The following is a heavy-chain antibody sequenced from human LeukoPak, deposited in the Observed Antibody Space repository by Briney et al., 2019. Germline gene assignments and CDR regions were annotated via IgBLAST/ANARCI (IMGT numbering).Heavy chain of an antibody. Sequence: QSGGSLRLSCAASGFTFSNYNMNWVRQAPGKGLEWVSYISSSSSTTYYADSVKGRFTISRDNARNSLYLQMNSLRAEDTAVYYCTGRGTDYWGQGTRVTVSS. CDR3: TGRGTDY. CDR2: ISSSSSTT. V-gene: IGHV3-48*01. D-gene: IGHD5-24*01. CDR1: GFTFSNYN. J-gene: IGHJ4*02.